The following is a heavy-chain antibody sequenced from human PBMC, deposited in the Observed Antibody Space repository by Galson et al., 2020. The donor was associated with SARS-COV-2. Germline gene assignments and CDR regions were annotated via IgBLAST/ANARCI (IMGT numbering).Heavy chain of an antibody. D-gene: IGHD3-3*01. V-gene: IGHV3-74*03. CDR3: APAGYYEIKAGGFGDY. Sequence: GGSLRLSCAASGFTFSSYWMHWVRQAPGKGLVWVSHISTDGSTTMYADSVKGRFTISRDNTKNTLYLQMDSLRAEDTAVYFCAPAGYYEIKAGGFGDYWGQGTLVTVSS. J-gene: IGHJ4*02. CDR1: GFTFSSYW. CDR2: ISTDGSTT.